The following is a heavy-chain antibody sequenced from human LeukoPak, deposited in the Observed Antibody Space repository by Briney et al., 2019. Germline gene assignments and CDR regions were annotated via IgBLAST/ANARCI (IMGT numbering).Heavy chain of an antibody. J-gene: IGHJ4*02. CDR1: GFTFSSYS. Sequence: SGGSLRLSCAASGFTFSSYSMNWVRQAPGKGLEWVSYISSSSSTIYYADSVKGRFTISRDNAKNSLYLQMNSLRDEDTAVYYCARDKMRYCSGGSCYPPLALDYWGRGTLVTVSS. D-gene: IGHD2-15*01. CDR3: ARDKMRYCSGGSCYPPLALDY. V-gene: IGHV3-48*02. CDR2: ISSSSSTI.